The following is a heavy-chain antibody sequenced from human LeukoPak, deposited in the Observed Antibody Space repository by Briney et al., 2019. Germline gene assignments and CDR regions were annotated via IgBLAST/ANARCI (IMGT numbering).Heavy chain of an antibody. J-gene: IGHJ4*02. V-gene: IGHV4-61*02. CDR3: ARSSRYYYGSRPLDY. CDR2: IYTSGST. D-gene: IGHD3-10*01. Sequence: SETLSLTCTVPGGSISSGSYYWSWIRQPAGKGLEWIGRIYTSGSTNYNPSLKSRVTISVDTSKNQFSLKLISVTAADAAVYYCARSSRYYYGSRPLDYWGQGTLVTVSS. CDR1: GGSISSGSYY.